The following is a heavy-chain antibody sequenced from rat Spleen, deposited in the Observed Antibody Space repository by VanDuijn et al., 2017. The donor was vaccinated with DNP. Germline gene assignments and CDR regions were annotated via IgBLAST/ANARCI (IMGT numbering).Heavy chain of an antibody. D-gene: IGHD1-4*01. Sequence: EVQLVESGGGLVQPGGSLRLSCAASGFTFSNYGMAWVRQAPTKGLEWVATISYDGSRTYYRDSVKGRFTISRDNAKSTLYLQMDSLRSEDTATYYCTTESAGLRVWDYWGQGVMGTVSS. J-gene: IGHJ2*01. CDR1: GFTFSNYG. CDR3: TTESAGLRVWDY. CDR2: ISYDGSRT. V-gene: IGHV5-29*01.